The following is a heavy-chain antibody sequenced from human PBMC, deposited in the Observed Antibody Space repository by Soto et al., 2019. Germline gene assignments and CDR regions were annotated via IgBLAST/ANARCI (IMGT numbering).Heavy chain of an antibody. CDR2: IFPADSDI. CDR1: GYIFSTNW. J-gene: IGHJ6*04. CDR3: AKHNYFGSACCLYYHRSGI. V-gene: IGHV5-51*01. Sequence: PGESLKISCKASGYIFSTNWIAWVRHVPGKGLEWMGSIFPADSDIRYNPSFQGQVTISVDKSIDTAYLQWSSLKASDTGTFYCAKHNYFGSACCLYYHRSGIWGKETTFSVSS. D-gene: IGHD3-10*01.